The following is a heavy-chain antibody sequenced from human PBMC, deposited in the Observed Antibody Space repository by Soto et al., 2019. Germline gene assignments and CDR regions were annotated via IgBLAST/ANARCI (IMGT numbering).Heavy chain of an antibody. J-gene: IGHJ4*02. CDR2: TRNKANSYTT. D-gene: IGHD3-22*01. CDR1: GFTFSDRY. CDR3: ARASTPYYYDSSGYYYYFDY. V-gene: IGHV3-72*01. Sequence: GGSLRLSCAASGFTFSDRYMDWVRQAPGKGLEWVGRTRNKANSYTTEYAASVKGRSTISRDDSKNSLYLQMNSLKTEDTAVYYCARASTPYYYDSSGYYYYFDYWGQGTLVTVSS.